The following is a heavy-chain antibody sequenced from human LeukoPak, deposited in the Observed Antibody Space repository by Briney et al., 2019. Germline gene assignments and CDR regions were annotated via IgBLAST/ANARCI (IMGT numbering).Heavy chain of an antibody. V-gene: IGHV3-33*08. J-gene: IGHJ4*02. CDR3: ARGHVRGYSYGFGY. Sequence: GGSLRLSCAASGFMFRSYGMHWVRQAPGKGLEWVAVIWYDGSNKYYTDFVKGRFTISRDNSNNTLYLQMNSLRVEDTAVYYCARGHVRGYSYGFGYWGQGSLVTVSS. D-gene: IGHD5-18*01. CDR1: GFMFRSYG. CDR2: IWYDGSNK.